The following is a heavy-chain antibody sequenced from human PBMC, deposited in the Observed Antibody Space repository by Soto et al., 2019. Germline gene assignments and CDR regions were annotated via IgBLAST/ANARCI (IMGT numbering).Heavy chain of an antibody. V-gene: IGHV3-30*18. D-gene: IGHD2-2*01. CDR3: AKDRGGDCPDNSCYFGGDY. CDR1: GFTFSSYG. CDR2: ISDTGSSH. J-gene: IGHJ4*02. Sequence: PGGSLRLSCVGSGFTFSSYGMHWVRQAPGKGLECVAVISDTGSSHYYAASVEGRFTISRENSKNTLSLHMDRLRVEDTAVYYCAKDRGGDCPDNSCYFGGDYQRKGTPVTVSS.